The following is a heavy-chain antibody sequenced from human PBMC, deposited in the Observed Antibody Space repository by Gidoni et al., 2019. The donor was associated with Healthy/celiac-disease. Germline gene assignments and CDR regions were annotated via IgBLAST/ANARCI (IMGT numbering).Heavy chain of an antibody. CDR3: ARDVGMTTVTTAYYYGMDV. CDR2: ISYDGSNK. D-gene: IGHD4-17*01. V-gene: IGHV3-30-3*01. Sequence: QVQLVASGGGVVQPRRSLRLSCAASGFTFSTYALHWVRQAPGKGLEWVAVISYDGSNKYFADSVKGRFTISRDNSKNTLFLQMNSLRDEDTAVYYCARDVGMTTVTTAYYYGMDVWGQGTTVTVSS. J-gene: IGHJ6*02. CDR1: GFTFSTYA.